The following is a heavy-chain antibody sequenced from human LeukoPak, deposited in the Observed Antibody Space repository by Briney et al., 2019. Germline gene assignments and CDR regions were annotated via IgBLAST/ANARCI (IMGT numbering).Heavy chain of an antibody. CDR2: ISYDVSNK. V-gene: IGHV3-30*04. CDR1: GFTFGSYA. D-gene: IGHD1-1*01. CDR3: ARRNDGLGYYYYYMDV. Sequence: PGGSLRLSCAASGFTFGSYAMHWVRQAPGKGLEWVAVISYDVSNKYYADSLKGRFTISRDNSNNTLYLQMNSLRAEDTAVYYCARRNDGLGYYYYYMDVWGKGTTVTVSS. J-gene: IGHJ6*03.